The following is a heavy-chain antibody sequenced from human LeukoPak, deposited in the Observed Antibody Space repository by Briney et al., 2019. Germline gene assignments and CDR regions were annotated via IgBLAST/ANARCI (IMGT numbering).Heavy chain of an antibody. CDR1: GFTFSSYA. J-gene: IGHJ4*02. D-gene: IGHD4-17*01. CDR2: ISGGGST. V-gene: IGHV3-23*01. CDR3: AKDPDGDYSY. Sequence: GGSLRLSCAASGFTFSSYAMSWVRQAPGKGLEWVSAISGGGSTYYADSVKGRFTISRDNSKNTLYLQMNSLRAEDTAVYYCAKDPDGDYSYWGQGTLVTVSS.